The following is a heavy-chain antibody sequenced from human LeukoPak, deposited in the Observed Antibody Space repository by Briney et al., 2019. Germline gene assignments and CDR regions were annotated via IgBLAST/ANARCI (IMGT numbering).Heavy chain of an antibody. D-gene: IGHD7-27*01. CDR3: ARDPITGDRFDY. CDR2: TYYSSKWYN. V-gene: IGHV6-1*01. CDR1: GDSVPSNRAA. J-gene: IGHJ4*02. Sequence: SQTLSLTCAISGDSVPSNRAAWNWIRQSPSRGLEWLGRTYYSSKWYNDYAPSVKSRVTINPDTSKNQFSLQLSSVTPEDTAVYYCARDPITGDRFDYWGQGTLVTVSS.